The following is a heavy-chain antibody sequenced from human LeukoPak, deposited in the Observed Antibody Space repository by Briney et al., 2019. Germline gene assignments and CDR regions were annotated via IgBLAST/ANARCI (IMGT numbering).Heavy chain of an antibody. Sequence: SETLSLTCTVSGYSISSGYYWGWIRQPPGKGLEWIGSIYHSGSTYYNPSLKSRVTISVDTSKNQFSLKLSSVTAADTAVYYCARASGIAVAGIGGFDYWGQGTLVTVSS. D-gene: IGHD6-19*01. V-gene: IGHV4-38-2*02. CDR3: ARASGIAVAGIGGFDY. CDR2: IYHSGST. CDR1: GYSISSGYY. J-gene: IGHJ4*02.